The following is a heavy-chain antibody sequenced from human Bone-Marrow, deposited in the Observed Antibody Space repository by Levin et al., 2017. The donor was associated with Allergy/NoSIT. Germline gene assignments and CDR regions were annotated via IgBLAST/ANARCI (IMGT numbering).Heavy chain of an antibody. CDR3: ARGDSMYYDRGGFYYY. CDR1: GGSFSGYY. D-gene: IGHD3-22*01. CDR2: IKDGGST. V-gene: IGHV4-34*01. J-gene: IGHJ4*02. Sequence: PSETLSLTCGVSGGSFSGYYWTWIRQPPGKGLEWIGEIKDGGSTDYSPSLKSRVNISVDTTKNQVSLKVISVTAADTAVYFCARGDSMYYDRGGFYYYWGQGTLVTVSS.